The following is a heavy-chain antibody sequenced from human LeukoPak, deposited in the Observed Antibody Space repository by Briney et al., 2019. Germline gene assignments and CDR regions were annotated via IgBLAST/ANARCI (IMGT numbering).Heavy chain of an antibody. CDR3: ARDIHVPRIREPYFDI. V-gene: IGHV4-4*02. D-gene: IGHD1-14*01. J-gene: IGHJ3*02. Sequence: PSETLSLTCAVSGGSMSSSNWWSWVRQPPGKGLEWIGSIYHSGSTNYDPSLKGRVTISVDTSKNQFSLKLSSVTAADTAVYYCARDIHVPRIREPYFDIWGEGTLVTVSS. CDR1: GGSMSSSNW. CDR2: IYHSGST.